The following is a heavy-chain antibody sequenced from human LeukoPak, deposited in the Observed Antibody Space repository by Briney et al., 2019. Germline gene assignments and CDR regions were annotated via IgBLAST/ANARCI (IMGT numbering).Heavy chain of an antibody. V-gene: IGHV1-24*01. CDR1: GYTLTELS. J-gene: IGHJ4*02. D-gene: IGHD3-22*01. CDR3: ASLDIYAGSGYYKAYFDY. CDR2: FDPEDGET. Sequence: ASVKVSCKVSGYTLTELSMHWVRQAPGKGLEWMGGFDPEDGETIYAQKFQGRVTMTEDTSTDTAYMELNSLRSEDTAVYYFASLDIYAGSGYYKAYFDYWGQGTLVTVSS.